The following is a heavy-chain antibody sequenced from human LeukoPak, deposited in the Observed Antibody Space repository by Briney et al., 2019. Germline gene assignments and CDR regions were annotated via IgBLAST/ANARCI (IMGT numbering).Heavy chain of an antibody. CDR2: IYTSGST. V-gene: IGHV4-61*02. D-gene: IGHD3-10*01. CDR3: ARDRGVRTYYYMDV. J-gene: IGHJ6*03. CDR1: GGSISSGSYY. Sequence: SQTLSLTCTVSGGSISSGSYYWSWIRQPAGKVLEWIGRIYTSGSTNYNPSLKSRVTISVDTSKNQFSLKLSSVTAADTAVYYCARDRGVRTYYYMDVWGKGTTVTVSS.